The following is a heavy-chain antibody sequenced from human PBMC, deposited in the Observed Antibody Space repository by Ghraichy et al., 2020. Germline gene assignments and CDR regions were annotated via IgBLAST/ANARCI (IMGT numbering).Heavy chain of an antibody. V-gene: IGHV3-74*01. J-gene: IGHJ6*03. D-gene: IGHD2-15*01. Sequence: GGSLRLSCAASGFTFSSYWMHWVRQAPGKGLVWVSRINSDGSSTSYADSVKGRFTISRDNAKNTLYLQMNSLRAEDTAVYYCARVLRSGGPIYYYYYYMDVWGKGTTVTVSS. CDR3: ARVLRSGGPIYYYYYYMDV. CDR1: GFTFSSYW. CDR2: INSDGSST.